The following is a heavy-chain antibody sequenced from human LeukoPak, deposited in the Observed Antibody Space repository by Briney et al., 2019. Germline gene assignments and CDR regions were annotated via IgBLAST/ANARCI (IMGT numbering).Heavy chain of an antibody. CDR1: GDSFSTYY. J-gene: IGHJ4*02. CDR3: GRSYTYPDS. Sequence: SETLSLTCTVSGDSFSTYYWTWIRQSAGKCLEWIGRIYASGGINYNPSLKSRVSISMDMSQKQFSLMLTSVADPDTPVYYVGRSYTYPDSWGQGNLVTVSP. V-gene: IGHV4-4*07. CDR2: IYASGGI. D-gene: IGHD2-2*02.